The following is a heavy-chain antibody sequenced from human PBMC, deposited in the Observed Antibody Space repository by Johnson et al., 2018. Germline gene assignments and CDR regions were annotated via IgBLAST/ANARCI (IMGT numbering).Heavy chain of an antibody. J-gene: IGHJ3*02. V-gene: IGHV3-33*08. CDR2: IWYDGSNK. Sequence: VQLVESGGGVVQXGRSLRLSCAASGITFSTYGMHWVRQAPGKGLEWVAVIWYDGSNKYYADSVKGRFTISRDNSKNKLYLQMNSLRAEEPAVYYCARGAGGDYDSSGYYYVDAFDIWGQGTMVTVSS. CDR1: GITFSTYG. CDR3: ARGAGGDYDSSGYYYVDAFDI. D-gene: IGHD3-22*01.